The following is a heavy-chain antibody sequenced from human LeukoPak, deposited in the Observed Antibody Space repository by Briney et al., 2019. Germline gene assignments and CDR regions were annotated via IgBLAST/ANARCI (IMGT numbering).Heavy chain of an antibody. CDR1: GFTFSRFW. CDR2: IKQDGSEK. Sequence: QTGGSLRLSCAASGFTFSRFWMSWVRQAPGKGLEWVANIKQDGSEKYYVDSVKGRFTISRDNAKNSLYLQMNSPSAGDRAVFCCARDGTYTDYDPDFDIWGQGTLVTVSS. V-gene: IGHV3-7*04. D-gene: IGHD5-12*01. J-gene: IGHJ4*02. CDR3: ARDGTYTDYDPDFDI.